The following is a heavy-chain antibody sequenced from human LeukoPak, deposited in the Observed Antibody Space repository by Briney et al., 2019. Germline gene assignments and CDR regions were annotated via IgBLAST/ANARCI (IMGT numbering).Heavy chain of an antibody. V-gene: IGHV1-18*01. Sequence: ASVKVSCKPSGYTFTSYGISWVRQAPGQGLEWMGWISAYNGNTNYAQKLQGRVTMTTDTSTSTAYMELRSLRSDDTAVYYCARDLSSGYSAYYFDYWGQGTLVTVSS. J-gene: IGHJ4*02. CDR2: ISAYNGNT. D-gene: IGHD3-22*01. CDR1: GYTFTSYG. CDR3: ARDLSSGYSAYYFDY.